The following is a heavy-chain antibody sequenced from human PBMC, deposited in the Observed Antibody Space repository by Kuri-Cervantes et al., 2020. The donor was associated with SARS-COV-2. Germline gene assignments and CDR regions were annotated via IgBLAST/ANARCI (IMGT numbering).Heavy chain of an antibody. CDR3: ASRRGFLAYNDAFDI. J-gene: IGHJ3*02. V-gene: IGHV1-2*02. CDR2: INPNSGGT. Sequence: ASVKVSCKASGYTFTGYYMHWVRQAPGQGLEWMGWINPNSGGTNYAQKFQGRVTITRNTSISTAYMELSSLRSEDTAVYYCASRRGFLAYNDAFDIWGQGTMVTVSS. CDR1: GYTFTGYY. D-gene: IGHD3-3*01.